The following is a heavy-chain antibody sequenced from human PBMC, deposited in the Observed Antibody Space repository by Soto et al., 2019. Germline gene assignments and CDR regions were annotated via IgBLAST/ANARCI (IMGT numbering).Heavy chain of an antibody. J-gene: IGHJ5*02. Sequence: EVYLVESGGDLVKPGGSLRLSCAASGFIFSTHSMNWVRQAPGKGLEWVSSISGGSGYIFYAASVKGRFTISRNNAKKSQYLQMNSLGDEDTAVYFCAGGRLDCSSTTCPPWFDPWGQGTLVTVSS. CDR3: AGGRLDCSSTTCPPWFDP. D-gene: IGHD2-2*01. V-gene: IGHV3-21*01. CDR2: ISGGSGYI. CDR1: GFIFSTHS.